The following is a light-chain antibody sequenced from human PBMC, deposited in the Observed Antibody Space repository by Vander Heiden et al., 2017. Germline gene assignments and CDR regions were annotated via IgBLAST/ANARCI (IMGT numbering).Light chain of an antibody. CDR2: AAS. CDR1: QIISNY. Sequence: LLMNQSPSSLSASVGDTVTITCRASQIISNYLNWYQQRPGKAPKLLIYAASNLQSGVPSRFSGGGSGTDFTLTITSLQPEDFATYYCQQSYSTPFTFGPGTKADIK. V-gene: IGKV1-39*01. J-gene: IGKJ3*01. CDR3: QQSYSTPFT.